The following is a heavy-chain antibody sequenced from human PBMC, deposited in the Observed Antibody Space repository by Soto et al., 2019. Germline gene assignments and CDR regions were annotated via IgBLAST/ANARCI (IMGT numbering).Heavy chain of an antibody. CDR1: GYTFTSYA. V-gene: IGHV1-3*01. CDR2: INAGNGNT. J-gene: IGHJ5*02. Sequence: QVQLVQSGAEVKKPGASVKVSCKASGYTFTSYAMHWVRQAPGQRLEWMGWINAGNGNTKYSQKFQGRVTITRDTSASTAYMELSSLRSEDTAVYYCARDLDHILTGQILGWFDPWGQGTLVTVSS. D-gene: IGHD3-9*01. CDR3: ARDLDHILTGQILGWFDP.